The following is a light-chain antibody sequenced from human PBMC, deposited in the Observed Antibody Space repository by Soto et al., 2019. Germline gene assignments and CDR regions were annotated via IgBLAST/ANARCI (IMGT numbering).Light chain of an antibody. V-gene: IGLV2-14*03. J-gene: IGLJ1*01. CDR3: SSYISSSPLDV. CDR1: SSDVSGYDF. CDR2: DVT. Sequence: QSVLTQPASVSGSPGQSITISCTGTSSDVSGYDFVSWFQQHPGKAPKLMIYDVTNRPSGVSDRFSGSKSANTASLTISGLQAEDEADYYCSSYISSSPLDVFRTGSTVTVL.